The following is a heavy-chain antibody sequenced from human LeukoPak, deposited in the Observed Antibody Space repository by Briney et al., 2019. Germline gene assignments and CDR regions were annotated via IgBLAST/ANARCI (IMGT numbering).Heavy chain of an antibody. CDR2: FDPEDGET. D-gene: IGHD6-19*01. V-gene: IGHV1-24*01. CDR3: ATDLAVAGPFDY. Sequence: ASVKVSCKASGYTFTSYGISWVRQAPGKGLEWMGGFDPEDGETIYAQKFQGRVTMTEDTSTDTAYMELSSLRSEDTAVYYCATDLAVAGPFDYWGQGTLVTVSS. J-gene: IGHJ4*02. CDR1: GYTFTSYG.